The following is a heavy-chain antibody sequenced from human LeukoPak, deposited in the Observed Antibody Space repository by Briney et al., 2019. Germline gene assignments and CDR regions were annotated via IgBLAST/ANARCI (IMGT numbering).Heavy chain of an antibody. CDR2: IYYSGST. Sequence: PSETLSLTCTVSGGSISSSSYYWGWIRQPPGKGLEWIGSIYYSGSTYYNPSLKSRVTISVDTSKNQFSLKLSSLTAADTAVYYCARAQLLWFGELSASFDYWGQGTLVTVSS. V-gene: IGHV4-39*01. J-gene: IGHJ4*02. CDR1: GGSISSSSYY. D-gene: IGHD3-10*01. CDR3: ARAQLLWFGELSASFDY.